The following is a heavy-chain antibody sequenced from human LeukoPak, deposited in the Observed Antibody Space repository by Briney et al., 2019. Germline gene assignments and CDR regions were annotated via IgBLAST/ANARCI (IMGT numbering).Heavy chain of an antibody. Sequence: PGGSLRLSCAASGFTFSSYAMSWVRQAPGKGLEWVSAISGSGGSTYYADSVKGRFTISRDNSKNTLYLQMNSLRAEDTAVYYFAKGRRIQLWQFDYWGEGTLVTVSS. CDR3: AKGRRIQLWQFDY. CDR1: GFTFSSYA. V-gene: IGHV3-23*01. J-gene: IGHJ4*02. CDR2: ISGSGGST. D-gene: IGHD5-18*01.